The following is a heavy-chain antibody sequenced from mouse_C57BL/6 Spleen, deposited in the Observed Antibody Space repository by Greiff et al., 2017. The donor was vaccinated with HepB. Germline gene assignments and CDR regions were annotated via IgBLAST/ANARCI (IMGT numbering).Heavy chain of an antibody. CDR2: INPSSGYT. V-gene: IGHV1-7*01. CDR1: GYTFTSYW. CDR3: ARAVRKREGEDAMDY. D-gene: IGHD2-5*01. J-gene: IGHJ4*01. Sequence: VQLQQSGAELAKPGASVKLSCKASGYTFTSYWMHWVKQRPGQGLEWIGYINPSSGYTKYNQKFKDKATLTADKSSSTAYMQLSSLTNEDSAVEEGARAVRKREGEDAMDYWGQGTSVTVSS.